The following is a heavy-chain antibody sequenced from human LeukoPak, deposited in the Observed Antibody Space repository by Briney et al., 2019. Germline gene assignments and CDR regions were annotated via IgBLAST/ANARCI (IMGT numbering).Heavy chain of an antibody. V-gene: IGHV4-34*01. CDR2: INHSGST. CDR1: GGSFSGYY. J-gene: IGHJ5*02. D-gene: IGHD3-9*01. Sequence: SETLSLTCAVYGGSFSGYYWSWIRQPPGKGLEWIGEINHSGSTNYNPSLKSRVTISVDTSKNQFSLKLSSATAADTAVYYCARGARLIFSSFSNWFDPWGQGTLVTVSS. CDR3: ARGARLIFSSFSNWFDP.